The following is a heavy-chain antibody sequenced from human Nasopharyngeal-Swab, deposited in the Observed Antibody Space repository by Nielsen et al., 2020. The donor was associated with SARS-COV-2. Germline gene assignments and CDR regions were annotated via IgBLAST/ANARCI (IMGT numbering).Heavy chain of an antibody. J-gene: IGHJ5*02. CDR2: ISHNSGT. CDR3: AKEGATGWFDP. V-gene: IGHV4-59*11. Sequence: GSLRLSCTVSGVSISSQYWSWIRQPPGKGLEWIGSISHNSGTNYNPSLKSRVTMFMDTSKNKFSLKLRSVTAADTAVYYCAKEGATGWFDPWGQGTLVTVSS. CDR1: GVSISSQY.